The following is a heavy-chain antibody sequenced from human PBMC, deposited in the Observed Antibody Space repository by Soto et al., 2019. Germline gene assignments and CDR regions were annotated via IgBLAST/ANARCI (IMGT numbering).Heavy chain of an antibody. CDR2: ISGSGDTT. J-gene: IGHJ4*02. CDR3: AKADYSYSWAPGDY. Sequence: GGSLRLSCAASGFTFSSYAMSWVRQAPGKGLEWVSAISGSGDTTYYADSVKGRFTISRDNSKNTLYLQMNSLRVEDTALYYCAKADYSYSWAPGDYWGQGTLVTVSS. CDR1: GFTFSSYA. D-gene: IGHD6-13*01. V-gene: IGHV3-23*01.